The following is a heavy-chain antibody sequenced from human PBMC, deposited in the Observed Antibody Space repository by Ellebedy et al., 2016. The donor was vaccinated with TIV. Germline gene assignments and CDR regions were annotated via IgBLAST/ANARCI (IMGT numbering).Heavy chain of an antibody. CDR1: GFTFSSYS. CDR3: ARGDILTEYGMDV. V-gene: IGHV3-21*01. J-gene: IGHJ6*02. D-gene: IGHD3-9*01. CDR2: ISSSSSYI. Sequence: GESLKISCAASGFTFSSYSMNWVRQAPGKGLEWVSSISSSSSYIYYADSVKGRFTISRDNAKNSLYLQMNSLRAEDTAVYYCARGDILTEYGMDVWGQGTTVTVSS.